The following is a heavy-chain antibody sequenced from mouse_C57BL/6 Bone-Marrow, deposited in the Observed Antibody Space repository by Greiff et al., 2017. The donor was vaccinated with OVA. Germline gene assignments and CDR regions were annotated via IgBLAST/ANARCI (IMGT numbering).Heavy chain of an antibody. CDR2: IYPGDGDT. V-gene: IGHV1-82*01. D-gene: IGHD1-1*01. J-gene: IGHJ2*01. CDR1: GYAFSSSW. Sequence: VQLQQSGPELVKPGASVKISRKASGYAFSSSWMNWVKQRPGKGLEWIGRIYPGDGDTNYNGKFKGKATLTADKSSSTAYMQLSSLTSEDSAVYFCARGATVVAWDFDYWGQGTTLTVSS. CDR3: ARGATVVAWDFDY.